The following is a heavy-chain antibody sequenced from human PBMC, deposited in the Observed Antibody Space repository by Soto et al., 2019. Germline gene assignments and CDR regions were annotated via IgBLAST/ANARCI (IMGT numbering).Heavy chain of an antibody. J-gene: IGHJ5*02. Sequence: SETLSLTCAVYGGSFSGYYWSWIRQPPGKGLEWIGEINHSGSTNYNPSLKSRVTISVDTSKNQFSLKLSSVTAADTAVYYCARYGGSGSYYRFDWFDPWGQGTLVT. CDR2: INHSGST. V-gene: IGHV4-34*01. CDR1: GGSFSGYY. D-gene: IGHD3-10*01. CDR3: ARYGGSGSYYRFDWFDP.